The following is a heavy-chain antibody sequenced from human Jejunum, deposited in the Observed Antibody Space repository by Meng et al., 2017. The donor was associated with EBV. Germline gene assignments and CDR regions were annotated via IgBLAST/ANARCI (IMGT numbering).Heavy chain of an antibody. V-gene: IGHV3-74*03. J-gene: IGHJ4*02. CDR1: GFNFSTYW. Sequence: GECGGALVQPWGSLRLSCAVSGFNFSTYWMHWVRQAPGKGLEWISRINENGGTTTYADYVRGRFTISRDNTKNTLYLEMNNLRAEDSAVYFCSRDLAGPYDDWGQGTLVTVSS. CDR3: SRDLAGPYDD. CDR2: INENGGTT.